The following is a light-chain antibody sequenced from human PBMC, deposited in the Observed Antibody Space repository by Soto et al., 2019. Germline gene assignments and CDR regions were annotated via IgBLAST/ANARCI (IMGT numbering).Light chain of an antibody. CDR1: SSNIGSNT. Sequence: QSVLTQPPSASGTPGQRVTISCSGSSSNIGSNTVSWYQQLPGASPRLLMFNNDQRPSGVPDRFSGSNSGTSASLAISGLQSEDEADYYCAAWDDSLNGRLFGGGTKLTVL. CDR2: NND. J-gene: IGLJ2*01. V-gene: IGLV1-44*01. CDR3: AAWDDSLNGRL.